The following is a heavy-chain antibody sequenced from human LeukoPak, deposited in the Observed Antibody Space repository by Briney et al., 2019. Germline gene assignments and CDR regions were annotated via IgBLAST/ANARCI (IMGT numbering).Heavy chain of an antibody. D-gene: IGHD3-22*01. V-gene: IGHV4-4*07. CDR3: ANGRIYDSYGYHKGGIDY. CDR2: IYRSGST. J-gene: IGHJ4*02. CDR1: GGSISSYY. Sequence: SETLSLTCTVSGGSISSYYWSWIRQPAGKGLEWIGRIYRSGSTNYNPSLKSRVTMSVDTSKNQFSLKLSSVTAADTAVYYCANGRIYDSYGYHKGGIDYWGQGTLVTVSS.